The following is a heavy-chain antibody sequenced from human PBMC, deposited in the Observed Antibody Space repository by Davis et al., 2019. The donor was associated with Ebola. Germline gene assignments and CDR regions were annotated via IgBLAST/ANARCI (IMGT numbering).Heavy chain of an antibody. CDR3: ARASWATVGTRWFDP. CDR2: MNPNSGNT. V-gene: IGHV1-8*01. D-gene: IGHD6-13*01. J-gene: IGHJ5*02. CDR1: GYTFTSYD. Sequence: AASVKVSCKASGYTFTSYDINWVRQATRQGFEWMGWMNPNSGNTGYAQKFQGRVTMTRDTSTSTAYMELSSLRSEDTAVYYCARASWATVGTRWFDPWGQGTLVTVSS.